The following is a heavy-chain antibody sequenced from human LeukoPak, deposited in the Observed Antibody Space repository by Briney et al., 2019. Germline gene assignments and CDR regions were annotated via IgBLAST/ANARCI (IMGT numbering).Heavy chain of an antibody. CDR1: GFTFSSYA. CDR3: AKEKSYYYYNYMDV. CDR2: ISGSGGST. V-gene: IGHV3-23*01. J-gene: IGHJ6*03. Sequence: GGSLRLSCAASGFTFSSYAMSWVRQAPGKGLEWVSAISGSGGSTYYADSVKGRFAISRDNSKNTPYLQMNSLRAEDTALYYCAKEKSYYYYNYMDVWGKGTTVTVSS.